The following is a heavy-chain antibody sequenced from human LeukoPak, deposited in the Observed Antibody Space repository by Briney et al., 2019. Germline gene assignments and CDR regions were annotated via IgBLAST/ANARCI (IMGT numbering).Heavy chain of an antibody. Sequence: GGSLRLSCAASGFTFSSYSMNWVRQAPGKGLEWVSYISSSSSTIYYADSVKGRFTISRDNAKHSLYLQMNSLRAEDTAVYYCAELGITMIGGVWGKGTTVTISS. D-gene: IGHD3-10*02. CDR1: GFTFSSYS. J-gene: IGHJ6*04. V-gene: IGHV3-48*01. CDR3: AELGITMIGGV. CDR2: ISSSSSTI.